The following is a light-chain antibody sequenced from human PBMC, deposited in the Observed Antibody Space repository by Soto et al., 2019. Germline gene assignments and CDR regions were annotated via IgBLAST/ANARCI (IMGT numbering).Light chain of an antibody. Sequence: DIVMTQTPLSSPVILGQPASISFRSSQRLVHSDGNTYLSCLQQRPGQPARLLIDKVSKRFSGVQHKFSASGAGTDYTLKSRRVEAEDVEVYVCTQFTHFFTFGGGTKVDIK. J-gene: IGKJ4*01. CDR3: TQFTHFFT. CDR1: QRLVHSDGNTY. V-gene: IGKV2-24*01. CDR2: KVS.